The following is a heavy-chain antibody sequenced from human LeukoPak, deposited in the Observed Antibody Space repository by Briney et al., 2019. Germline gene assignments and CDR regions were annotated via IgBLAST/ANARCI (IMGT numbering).Heavy chain of an antibody. V-gene: IGHV4-38-2*02. Sequence: SETLSLTCTVSGYSISSGYYWGWIRQPPGKGLEWIGSIYHSGSTYYNPSLKSRVTISVDTSKNQFSLKLSSVTAADTAVYYCARDYYDSSGEFDPWGQGTLVTVSS. CDR2: IYHSGST. D-gene: IGHD3-22*01. CDR3: ARDYYDSSGEFDP. CDR1: GYSISSGYY. J-gene: IGHJ5*02.